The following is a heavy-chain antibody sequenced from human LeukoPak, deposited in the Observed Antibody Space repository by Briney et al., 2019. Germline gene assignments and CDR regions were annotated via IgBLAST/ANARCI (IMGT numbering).Heavy chain of an antibody. V-gene: IGHV4-59*08. CDR2: IYHSGST. Sequence: PSETLSLTCTVSGGSISSYYWSWIRQPPGKGLEWIGYIYHSGSTNYNPSLKSRVTISVDTSKNQFSLKLSSVTAADTVVYYCARHWLDSGTPDRFDYWGQGTLVTVSS. CDR3: ARHWLDSGTPDRFDY. J-gene: IGHJ4*02. D-gene: IGHD3-10*01. CDR1: GGSISSYY.